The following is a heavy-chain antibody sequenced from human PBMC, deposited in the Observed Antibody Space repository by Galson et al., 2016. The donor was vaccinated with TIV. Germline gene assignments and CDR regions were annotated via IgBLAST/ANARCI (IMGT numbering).Heavy chain of an antibody. J-gene: IGHJ6*02. D-gene: IGHD2-21*01. V-gene: IGHV3-66*02. CDR2: IYSGGST. CDR1: GFIVSGNY. Sequence: SLRLSCAASGFIVSGNYMTWVRQAPGKGLEWVSLIYSGGSTSYADSVKGRFTISRDNSKNTVYLQMNSLRADDTAVYYYARDRRHCGNECYLYYYYGMDVWGQGTTVTVSS. CDR3: ARDRRHCGNECYLYYYYGMDV.